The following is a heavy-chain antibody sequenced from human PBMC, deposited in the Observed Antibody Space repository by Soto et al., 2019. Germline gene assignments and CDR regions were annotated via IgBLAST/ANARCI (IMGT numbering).Heavy chain of an antibody. D-gene: IGHD6-13*01. CDR3: ARRYGTVFDY. Sequence: ASENLSLPRSGSAGSPRSFDWSWIRQPPGKGLEWIAYIYSSGSTNYTPSLKSRVTISVDTSKNQFSLKLSSVTAADTAVYYCARRYGTVFDYWGQGTQVTVSS. CDR1: AGSPRSFD. J-gene: IGHJ4*02. V-gene: IGHV4-59*01. CDR2: IYSSGST.